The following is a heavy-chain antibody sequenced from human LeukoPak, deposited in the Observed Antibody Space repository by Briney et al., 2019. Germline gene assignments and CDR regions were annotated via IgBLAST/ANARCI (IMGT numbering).Heavy chain of an antibody. CDR2: INHSGST. Sequence: SETLSLTCGVSGASVSSVGYYWSWIRQPPGKGLGWIGEINHSGSTNYNPSLKSRVTISVDTSKNQFSLKLSSVTAADTAVYYCARVLRGYSYGYSFDYWGQGTLVTVSS. D-gene: IGHD5-18*01. J-gene: IGHJ4*02. V-gene: IGHV4-34*01. CDR1: GASVSSVGYY. CDR3: ARVLRGYSYGYSFDY.